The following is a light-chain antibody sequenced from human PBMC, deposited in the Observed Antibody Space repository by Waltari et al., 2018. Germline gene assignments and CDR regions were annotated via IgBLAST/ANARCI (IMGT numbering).Light chain of an antibody. CDR3: QQYGNWPPQYT. CDR2: GAS. V-gene: IGKV3-15*01. Sequence: EIDLTQSPAPLSVSPGARVTVSCRASQTVGTNLAWYQQKPGQAPRLLSYGASTRATGVPARFSGSGSETDFTLTVNSLQSEDLAVYYCQQYGNWPPQYTFGQGTKLEL. J-gene: IGKJ2*01. CDR1: QTVGTN.